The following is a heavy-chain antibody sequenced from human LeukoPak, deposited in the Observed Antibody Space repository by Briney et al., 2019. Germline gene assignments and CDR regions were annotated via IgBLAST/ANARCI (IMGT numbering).Heavy chain of an antibody. Sequence: GGSLRLSCAASGFTFSNAWMSWVRQAPGKGLEWVGRIKSKTDGGTTDYAVPVKGRFTISRDDSKNTLYLQMNSLKTEDTAVYYCTTVWGSSGWHFDPWGQGTLVTVSS. D-gene: IGHD6-19*01. V-gene: IGHV3-15*01. CDR1: GFTFSNAW. CDR3: TTVWGSSGWHFDP. J-gene: IGHJ5*02. CDR2: IKSKTDGGTT.